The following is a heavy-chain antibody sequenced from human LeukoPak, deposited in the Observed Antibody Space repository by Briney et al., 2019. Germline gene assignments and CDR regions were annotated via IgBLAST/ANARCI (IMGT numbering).Heavy chain of an antibody. CDR2: LYADGNT. D-gene: IGHD4-17*01. Sequence: GALRLSCAASGFNVNTNYMTWVRQAPGRGLEWVSFLYADGNTYYADSVKGRFTISRDISKNAVYLQMNSLRAEDTAVYYCARDSYGDANFDSWGQGTLVTVSS. V-gene: IGHV3-53*01. CDR1: GFNVNTNY. J-gene: IGHJ4*02. CDR3: ARDSYGDANFDS.